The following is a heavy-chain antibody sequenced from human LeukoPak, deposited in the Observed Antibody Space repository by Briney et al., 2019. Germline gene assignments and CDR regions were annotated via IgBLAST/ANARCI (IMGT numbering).Heavy chain of an antibody. Sequence: GGSLRLSCVASGFTFRIAWMNWAPQAPGGGREWVGRIKSKTDGGTTDYAAPVKGRFTISRDDSKTTLYLQMNSLQTEDTAVYYCTTDQVVRGVTNDYWGQGTLVTVSS. CDR2: IKSKTDGGTT. CDR3: TTDQVVRGVTNDY. J-gene: IGHJ4*02. V-gene: IGHV3-15*01. CDR1: GFTFRIAW. D-gene: IGHD3-10*01.